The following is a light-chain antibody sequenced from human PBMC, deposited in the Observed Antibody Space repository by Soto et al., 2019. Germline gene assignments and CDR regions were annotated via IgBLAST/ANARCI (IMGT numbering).Light chain of an antibody. CDR2: DAS. Sequence: EIVLTQSPATLSLSPGEGATLSCRASQPISSHLAWYQQKPGQAPRLLIFDASNRATAIPARYSGSGSGTDVILTISSLEPEDFAVYYCQQRANWPRTFGQGTKVEIK. J-gene: IGKJ1*01. CDR3: QQRANWPRT. V-gene: IGKV3-11*01. CDR1: QPISSH.